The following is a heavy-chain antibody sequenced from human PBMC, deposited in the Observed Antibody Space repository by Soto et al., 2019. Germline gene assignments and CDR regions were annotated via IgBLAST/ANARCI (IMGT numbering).Heavy chain of an antibody. Sequence: SETLSLTCAVYGGSFSGYYWSWIRQPPGKGLEWIGEINHSGSTNYNPSLKSRVTISVDTPKNQFSLKLSSVTAADTAVYYCARGSAVAGTVGWYSRYYYGMDVWGQGTTVTVSS. D-gene: IGHD6-19*01. CDR1: GGSFSGYY. J-gene: IGHJ6*02. V-gene: IGHV4-34*01. CDR2: INHSGST. CDR3: ARGSAVAGTVGWYSRYYYGMDV.